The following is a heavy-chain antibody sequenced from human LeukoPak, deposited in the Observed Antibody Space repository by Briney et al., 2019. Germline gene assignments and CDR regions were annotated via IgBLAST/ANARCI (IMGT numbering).Heavy chain of an antibody. J-gene: IGHJ4*02. Sequence: SETLSLTRTVSGVSISSYWWTWIRQPAGKGLEWIGRIYTSGSTNYNPSLESRVTMSVDTSKNQFSLKLSSVTAADTALYYCARETGSGSYDYCGQGTLVTVSS. CDR3: ARETGSGSYDY. D-gene: IGHD3-10*01. CDR2: IYTSGST. CDR1: GVSISSYW. V-gene: IGHV4-4*07.